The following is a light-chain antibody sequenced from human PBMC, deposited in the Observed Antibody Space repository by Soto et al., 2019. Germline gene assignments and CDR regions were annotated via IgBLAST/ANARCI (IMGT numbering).Light chain of an antibody. CDR3: KSYAGSNTYV. CDR2: EVV. Sequence: QYPVTQPPSSSGSPGQSDTNSCTITKNDIGVYDFISWYQHHPGKAPRLIIYEVVQLPSGIPDRFSGSKSGNTASLTVSGLQAGDEADFFCKSYAGSNTYVFGSGTKVTVL. J-gene: IGLJ1*01. CDR1: KNDIGVYDF. V-gene: IGLV2-8*01.